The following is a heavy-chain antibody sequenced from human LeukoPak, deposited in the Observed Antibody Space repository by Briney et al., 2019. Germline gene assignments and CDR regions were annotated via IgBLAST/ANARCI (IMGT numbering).Heavy chain of an antibody. CDR3: ASPDYYDSSSFDY. Sequence: GGSLRLSCAASGFTFSSYGMHWVRQAPGKGLEWVAVISYDGSNKYYAGSVKGRFTISRDNSKNTLYLQMNSLRAEDTAVYYCASPDYYDSSSFDYWGQGALVTVSS. CDR1: GFTFSSYG. J-gene: IGHJ4*02. V-gene: IGHV3-30*03. D-gene: IGHD3-22*01. CDR2: ISYDGSNK.